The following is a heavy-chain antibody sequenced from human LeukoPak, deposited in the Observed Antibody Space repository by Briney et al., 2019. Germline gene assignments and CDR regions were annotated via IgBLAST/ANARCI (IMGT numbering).Heavy chain of an antibody. D-gene: IGHD3-10*01. Sequence: GASVTVSCKASGYTFTSYGVSWVRQAPGQGLEWMGWLSAYNGNINYAQKLQGRVTMTTDTSTSTAYMELRSLRSDDTAVYYCARVGFRGAYLYYFDYWGQGTLVTVSS. V-gene: IGHV1-18*01. CDR3: ARVGFRGAYLYYFDY. CDR1: GYTFTSYG. J-gene: IGHJ4*02. CDR2: LSAYNGNI.